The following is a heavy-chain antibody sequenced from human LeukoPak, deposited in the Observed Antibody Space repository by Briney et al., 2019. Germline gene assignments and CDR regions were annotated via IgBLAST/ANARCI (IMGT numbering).Heavy chain of an antibody. J-gene: IGHJ4*02. D-gene: IGHD3-3*01. CDR1: GFTFSSYE. V-gene: IGHV3-48*03. CDR3: ARVPERDYDSWSGYYVWDY. CDR2: ISTSGSTV. Sequence: GGSLRLSCAASGFTFSSYEMNWVRQAPGKGLDWVSYISTSGSTVNYADSVKGRFTISRDNAKNSLYLQMNSLRVDDTAVYYCARVPERDYDSWSGYYVWDYWGQGTLVTVPP.